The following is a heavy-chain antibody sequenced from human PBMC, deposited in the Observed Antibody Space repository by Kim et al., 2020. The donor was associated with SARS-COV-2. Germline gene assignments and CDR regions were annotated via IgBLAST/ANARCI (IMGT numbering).Heavy chain of an antibody. CDR3: ARVLDWAAAGTLLYYYYMDV. Sequence: SETLSLTCTVSGGSISSYYWSWIRQPPGKGLEWIGYIYYSGSTNYNPSLKSRVTISVDTSKNQFSLKLSSVTAADTAVYYCARVLDWAAAGTLLYYYYMDVWGKGTTVTVSS. D-gene: IGHD6-13*01. CDR1: GGSISSYY. J-gene: IGHJ6*03. V-gene: IGHV4-59*01. CDR2: IYYSGST.